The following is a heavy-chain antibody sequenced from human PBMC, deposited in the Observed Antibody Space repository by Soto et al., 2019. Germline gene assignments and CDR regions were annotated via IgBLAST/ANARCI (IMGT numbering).Heavy chain of an antibody. CDR3: AKKGLGSLKTFCSGGGCLYAFDL. CDR1: GFTFINYA. Sequence: EVQLLESGGGLVQPGGSLRLSCAASGFTFINYAMTWVRQAPGKGLEWVSTISGGGDGTYYADSVKGHFTISRDNSKNTLYLQMNSLRAEDTAIYYCAKKGLGSLKTFCSGGGCLYAFDLWGQGTMVTVSS. CDR2: ISGGGDGT. D-gene: IGHD2-15*01. V-gene: IGHV3-23*01. J-gene: IGHJ3*01.